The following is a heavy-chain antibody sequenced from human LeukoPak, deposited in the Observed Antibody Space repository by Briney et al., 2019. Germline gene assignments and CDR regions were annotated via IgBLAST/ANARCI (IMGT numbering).Heavy chain of an antibody. CDR3: AIKAKGDY. Sequence: SCKASGGTFSSYAMSWVRQAPGKGLEWVSTINNNGGSTYYADSVKGRFTISRDNSKNTLYLQMNSLRAEDTAVYYSAIKAKGDYWGQGTLVTVSS. CDR2: INNNGGST. CDR1: GGTFSSYA. J-gene: IGHJ4*02. D-gene: IGHD3-10*01. V-gene: IGHV3-23*01.